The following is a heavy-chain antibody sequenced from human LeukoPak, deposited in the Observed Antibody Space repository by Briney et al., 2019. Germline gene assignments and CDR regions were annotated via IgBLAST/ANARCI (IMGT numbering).Heavy chain of an antibody. V-gene: IGHV4-31*03. CDR2: IYHSGST. Sequence: SETLSLTCTVSGGSISSGGYYWSWIRQHPGKGLEWIGYIYHSGSTYYNPSLKSRVTISVDTSKNQFSLKLSSVTAADTAVYYCARSYGSGSSYGMDVWGKGTTVTVSS. J-gene: IGHJ6*04. D-gene: IGHD3-10*01. CDR1: GGSISSGGYY. CDR3: ARSYGSGSSYGMDV.